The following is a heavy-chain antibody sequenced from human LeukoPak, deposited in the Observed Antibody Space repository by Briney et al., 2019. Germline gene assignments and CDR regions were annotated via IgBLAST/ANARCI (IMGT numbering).Heavy chain of an antibody. Sequence: GKSLRLSCAASGFTFNTYWMTWVRQAPGKGLEWVANINQGGSEEYYVDSVKGRFTISRDNDKNSLYLQMNSLSAEDTAVYYCAKFSGWPTNYFDYWGQGTLVTVSS. V-gene: IGHV3-7*03. CDR1: GFTFNTYW. CDR3: AKFSGWPTNYFDY. CDR2: INQGGSEE. J-gene: IGHJ4*02. D-gene: IGHD6-19*01.